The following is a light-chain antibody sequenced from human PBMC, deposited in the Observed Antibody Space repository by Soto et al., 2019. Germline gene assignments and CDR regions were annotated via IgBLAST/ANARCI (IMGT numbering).Light chain of an antibody. J-gene: IGKJ3*01. CDR1: QSINNY. CDR3: QQSYSFPVT. Sequence: DIPMTQSPSSLSASAGDRVTITCRASQSINNYLNWFQQKPGKAPKLLIYAASSLQSGVSSRFSGSGSGTDFSLTISTLQPEDFATYYCQQSYSFPVTFGPGTKVDIK. CDR2: AAS. V-gene: IGKV1-39*01.